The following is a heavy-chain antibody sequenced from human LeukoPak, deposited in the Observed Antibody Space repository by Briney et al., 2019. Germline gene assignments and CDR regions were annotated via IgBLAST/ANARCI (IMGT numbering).Heavy chain of an antibody. CDR2: ISGSGGST. D-gene: IGHD3-22*01. Sequence: PGGSLRLSCAASGFTFSNYAMSWVRQAPGKGLEWVSGISGSGGSTYDADSVKGRFTISRDNSKNTLHLQMNSLRAEDTAVYYCARTWSYDRLRSLYYFDYWGQGTLVTVSS. V-gene: IGHV3-23*01. J-gene: IGHJ4*02. CDR1: GFTFSNYA. CDR3: ARTWSYDRLRSLYYFDY.